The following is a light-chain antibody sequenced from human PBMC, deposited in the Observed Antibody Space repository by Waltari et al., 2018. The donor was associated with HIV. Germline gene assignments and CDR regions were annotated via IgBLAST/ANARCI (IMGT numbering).Light chain of an antibody. V-gene: IGKV3-20*01. CDR2: GAS. CDR1: QSVSSCY. Sequence: EIVLTQSPGTLSLSPGGRATLSCRASQSVSSCYLAWYQQKPGQAPRLLIYGASSRATGSPDRFSGSGSGTDFTLTISRLEPEDFAVYYCQQYGNAPDSFGQGTKLEIK. J-gene: IGKJ2*03. CDR3: QQYGNAPDS.